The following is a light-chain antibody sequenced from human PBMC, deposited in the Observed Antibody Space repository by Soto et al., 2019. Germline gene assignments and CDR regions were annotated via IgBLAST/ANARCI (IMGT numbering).Light chain of an antibody. J-gene: IGKJ5*01. V-gene: IGKV1-12*01. Sequence: DIQMTQSPSSVSASVGDRVTITCRASQGISSWLAWYQQKPGKAPKLLIYAASSLQSGVPSRFSGRRSGTDFTLTISRLQPGDFPTYYWQQANGFPIIFGQGKRLEIK. CDR2: AAS. CDR1: QGISSW. CDR3: QQANGFPII.